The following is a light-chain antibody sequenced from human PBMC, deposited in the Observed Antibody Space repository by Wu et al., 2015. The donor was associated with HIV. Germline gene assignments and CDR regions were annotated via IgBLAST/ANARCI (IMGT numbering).Light chain of an antibody. V-gene: IGKV3-20*01. CDR3: QHYGDSPPYN. Sequence: EIVLTQSPGTLSLSPGERATLSCRASQSVSSSYLAWYQQKPGQAPRLLINGASNRATGIPDRFSGSGSATDFTPIISRLEPEDFAVYYCQHYGDSPPYNFGQGTKLEIK. CDR2: GAS. J-gene: IGKJ2*01. CDR1: QSVSSSY.